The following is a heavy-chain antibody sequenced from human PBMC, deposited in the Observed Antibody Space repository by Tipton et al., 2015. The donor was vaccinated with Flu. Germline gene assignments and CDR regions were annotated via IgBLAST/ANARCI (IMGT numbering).Heavy chain of an antibody. CDR2: SSADNVNT. D-gene: IGHD3-10*02. CDR1: GYPLTTYG. J-gene: IGHJ4*02. Sequence: QSGAEVKKPGASMKVSCKTSGYPLTTYGITWVRQAPGQGLEWMGWSSADNVNTNYAQNLQDRVTMTTDTSTSTAYMELRSLRSDDTAVYYCARLSYYDVDLKNFYFDYWGQGALVTVSS. V-gene: IGHV1-18*04. CDR3: ARLSYYDVDLKNFYFDY.